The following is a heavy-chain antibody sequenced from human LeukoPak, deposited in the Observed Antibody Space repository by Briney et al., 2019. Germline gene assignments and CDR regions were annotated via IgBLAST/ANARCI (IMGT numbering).Heavy chain of an antibody. CDR3: SRGLGGRKLGC. CDR2: IHPSGTL. V-gene: IGHV4-31*03. J-gene: IGHJ4*02. CDR1: GASFNSDDQY. D-gene: IGHD2-15*01. Sequence: SETLSLTCTVSGASFNSDDQYWNWIRQSPGKGLEWIGSIHPSGTLYNNPSLESRATMSRDTSKNQFFLNLNSVTAADTAVYFCSRGLGGRKLGCWGQGILVTVSS.